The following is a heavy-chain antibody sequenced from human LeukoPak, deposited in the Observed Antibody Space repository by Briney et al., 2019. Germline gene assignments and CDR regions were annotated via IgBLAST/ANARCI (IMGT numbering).Heavy chain of an antibody. CDR3: VRDITMVRGVLADYYYGMDV. V-gene: IGHV1-46*01. CDR2: INPSGGST. D-gene: IGHD3-10*01. Sequence: GASVKVSCKASGYTFTSYYMHWVRQAPGQGLEWMGIINPSGGSTSYAQKFQGRVTMTRDTSTSTVHMELSSLRSEDTAVYYCVRDITMVRGVLADYYYGMDVWGQGTTVTVSS. J-gene: IGHJ6*02. CDR1: GYTFTSYY.